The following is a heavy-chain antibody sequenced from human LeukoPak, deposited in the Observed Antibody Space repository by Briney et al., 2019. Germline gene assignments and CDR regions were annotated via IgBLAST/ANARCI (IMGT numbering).Heavy chain of an antibody. CDR3: AKDYGDYMSWYFDL. CDR1: GFTFSDYY. Sequence: GGSLRLSCAASGFTFSDYYMSWIRQAPGKGLEWVAFIRYDGSNKYYADSVKGRFTISRDNSKNTLYLQMNSLRAEDTAVYYCAKDYGDYMSWYFDLWGRGTLVTVSS. J-gene: IGHJ2*01. V-gene: IGHV3-30*02. CDR2: IRYDGSNK. D-gene: IGHD4-17*01.